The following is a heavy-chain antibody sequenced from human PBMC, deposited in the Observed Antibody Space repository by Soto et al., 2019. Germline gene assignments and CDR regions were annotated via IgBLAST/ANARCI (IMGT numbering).Heavy chain of an antibody. CDR1: GYTFTSYD. J-gene: IGHJ6*03. CDR2: MNPNSGNT. V-gene: IGHV1-8*01. D-gene: IGHD5-18*01. Sequence: ASVKVSCKASGYTFTSYDINWVRQATGQGLEWMGWMNPNSGNTGYAQKFQGRVTMTRNTSISTAYMELSSLRSEDTAVYYCARGPWIQLNLYYYYYYMDVWGKGTTVTVSS. CDR3: ARGPWIQLNLYYYYYYMDV.